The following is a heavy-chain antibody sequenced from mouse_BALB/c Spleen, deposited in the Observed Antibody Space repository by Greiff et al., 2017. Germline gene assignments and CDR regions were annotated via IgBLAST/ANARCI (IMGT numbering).Heavy chain of an antibody. Sequence: QVQLQQSGAELVRPGTSVKVSCKASGYAFTNYLIEWVKQRPGQGLEWIGVINPGSGGTNYNEKFKGKATLTADKSSSTAYMQLSSLTSDDSAVYCCARGDPSWFAYWGQGTLVTVSA. J-gene: IGHJ3*01. CDR1: GYAFTNYL. V-gene: IGHV1-54*01. D-gene: IGHD3-3*01. CDR3: ARGDPSWFAY. CDR2: INPGSGGT.